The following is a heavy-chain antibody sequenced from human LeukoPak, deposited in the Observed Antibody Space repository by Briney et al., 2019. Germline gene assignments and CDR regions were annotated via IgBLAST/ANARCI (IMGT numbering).Heavy chain of an antibody. CDR1: GFTFSSYA. V-gene: IGHV3-30*04. CDR3: ARDRITIFGVVIQYYFDY. CDR2: ISYDGSNK. Sequence: GGSLRLSCAASGFTFSSYAMHWVRQAPGKGLEWVAVISYDGSNKYYADSVKGRFTISRDNSKNKLYLQMNSLRAEDTAVYYCARDRITIFGVVIQYYFDYWGQGTLVTVSS. J-gene: IGHJ4*02. D-gene: IGHD3-3*01.